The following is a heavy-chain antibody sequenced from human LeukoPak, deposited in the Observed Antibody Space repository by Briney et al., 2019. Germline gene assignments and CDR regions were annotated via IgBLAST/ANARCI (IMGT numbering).Heavy chain of an antibody. Sequence: GGSLRLSCAVSGFTFDNYNMNCVRQAPGKGLEWVSYISHDSVVIYYTDSVKGRFIVSRDNVNNLLYLQMNRLTVDDAAVYYCAREGFSTVSSDYWGQGTLVTVSS. CDR2: ISHDSVVI. V-gene: IGHV3-48*04. CDR1: GFTFDNYN. J-gene: IGHJ4*02. CDR3: AREGFSTVSSDY. D-gene: IGHD4-17*01.